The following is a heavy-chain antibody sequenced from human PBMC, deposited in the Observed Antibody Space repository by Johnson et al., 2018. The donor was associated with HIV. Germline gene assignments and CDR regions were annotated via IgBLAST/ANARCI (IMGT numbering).Heavy chain of an antibody. CDR1: GFTFSSYW. V-gene: IGHV3-66*01. Sequence: VQLVESGGGLVQPGGSLRLSCAASGFTFSSYWMSWVRQAPGKGLEWVSVISSGGDTYYADSVKGRFTTSRDNANNTLYLQMNSLRAEDTAVYYCSMLFLHAFDIWGQGTMVTVSS. J-gene: IGHJ3*02. CDR2: ISSGGDT. D-gene: IGHD3-10*01. CDR3: SMLFLHAFDI.